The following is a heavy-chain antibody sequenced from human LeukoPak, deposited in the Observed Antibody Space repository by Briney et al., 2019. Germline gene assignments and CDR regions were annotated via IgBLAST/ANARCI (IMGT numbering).Heavy chain of an antibody. CDR2: IYTSGST. Sequence: TSETLSLTCTVSGGSISSYYWSWIRQPAGKGLEWIGRIYTSGSTNYNPSLKSRVTMSVDTSKNQFSLKLSSVTAADTAVYYCARAYCGGDCTSPFDYWGQGTLVTVSS. D-gene: IGHD2-21*01. CDR1: GGSISSYY. V-gene: IGHV4-4*07. CDR3: ARAYCGGDCTSPFDY. J-gene: IGHJ4*02.